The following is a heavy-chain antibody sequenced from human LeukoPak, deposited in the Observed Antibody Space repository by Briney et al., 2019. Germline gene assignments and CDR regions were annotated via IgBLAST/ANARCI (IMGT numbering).Heavy chain of an antibody. Sequence: SENLSLSCAVYVGSFSDHYWNWIRQPPGKGPEWIGEINHSGSTKYNPSLKSRVTISVDTSKNRFSLKVTSVTAADTAVYYCAREGSAGDSEPTGAFDIWGQGTMVTVPS. CDR1: VGSFSDHY. V-gene: IGHV4-34*01. D-gene: IGHD4-17*01. J-gene: IGHJ3*02. CDR2: INHSGST. CDR3: AREGSAGDSEPTGAFDI.